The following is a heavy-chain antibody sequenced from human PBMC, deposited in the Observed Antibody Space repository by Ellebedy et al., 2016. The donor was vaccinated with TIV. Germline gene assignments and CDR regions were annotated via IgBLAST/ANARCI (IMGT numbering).Heavy chain of an antibody. CDR2: FHTSGRT. CDR3: ATLPKDISGRYSDY. D-gene: IGHD5-12*01. V-gene: IGHV4-4*07. CDR1: GASVSSYH. Sequence: MPSETLSLTCTVSGASVSSYHWTWVRQPAGKGLEWIGRFHTSGRTDYNPSLRSRVIMSLDTSKNQFSLRLTSVSAADTAIYYCATLPKDISGRYSDYWGQGALVTVSS. J-gene: IGHJ4*02.